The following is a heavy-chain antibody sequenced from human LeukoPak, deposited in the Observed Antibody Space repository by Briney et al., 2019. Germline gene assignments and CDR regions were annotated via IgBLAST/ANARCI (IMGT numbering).Heavy chain of an antibody. D-gene: IGHD4-17*01. J-gene: IGHJ5*02. Sequence: SETLSLTCGVSGGSFNSDDYYWNWIRQPPGRGLEWIGYIYYGGNTNYNPSPRSRVTISMDTSKNQFSLKVNSVTAADTAVYYCARGGGGSSTVTTYWFDPWGQGALVTVSS. CDR1: GGSFNSDDYY. CDR2: IYYGGNT. CDR3: ARGGGGSSTVTTYWFDP. V-gene: IGHV4-61*08.